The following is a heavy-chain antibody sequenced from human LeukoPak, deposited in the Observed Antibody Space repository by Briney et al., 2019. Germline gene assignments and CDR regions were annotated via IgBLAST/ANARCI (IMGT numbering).Heavy chain of an antibody. CDR2: ISVSGGTT. D-gene: IGHD6-13*01. J-gene: IGHJ4*02. Sequence: PGGSLRLSCAAAGFTFSSNGMSWVRHTPGKGLEWVSGISVSGGTTYYADSVKGRFTISRDNSKNTLYLQMNSLRAEDTAIYYCAKGTSSLDYWGQGTPVTVSS. V-gene: IGHV3-23*01. CDR3: AKGTSSLDY. CDR1: GFTFSSNG.